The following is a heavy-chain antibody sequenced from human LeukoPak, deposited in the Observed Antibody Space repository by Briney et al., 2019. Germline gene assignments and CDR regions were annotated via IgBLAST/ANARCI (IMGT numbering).Heavy chain of an antibody. J-gene: IGHJ5*02. D-gene: IGHD3-10*01. V-gene: IGHV4-4*07. CDR3: ARDSGTTGEVKFDP. CDR1: GGSISSYY. CDR2: IYNSGST. Sequence: SETLSLTCTVSGGSISSYYWSWIRQPPGKGLEWIGRIYNSGSTTYNPSLKSRVTMSVDTSKNQFSLKLSSVTAADTAVYYCARDSGTTGEVKFDPWGQGTLVTVSS.